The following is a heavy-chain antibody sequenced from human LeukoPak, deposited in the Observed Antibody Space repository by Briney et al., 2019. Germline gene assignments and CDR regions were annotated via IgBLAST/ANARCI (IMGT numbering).Heavy chain of an antibody. CDR2: INAGNGNT. Sequence: GASVKVSCKASGYTFTSYAMHWVRQAPGQRLEWMGWINAGNGNTKYSQKFQGRVTIIRDTSASTAYMELSSLRSEDTAVYYCAGGYCSSTSCYAFSNWFDPWGQGTLVTVSS. J-gene: IGHJ5*02. V-gene: IGHV1-3*01. D-gene: IGHD2-2*01. CDR1: GYTFTSYA. CDR3: AGGYCSSTSCYAFSNWFDP.